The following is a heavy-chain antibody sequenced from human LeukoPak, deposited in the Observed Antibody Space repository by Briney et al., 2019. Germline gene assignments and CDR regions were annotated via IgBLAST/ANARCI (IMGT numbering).Heavy chain of an antibody. J-gene: IGHJ6*03. CDR2: ISAYNGNT. CDR3: ARAHDVLRPVLLYHTYMDV. CDR1: GYTFTGYY. D-gene: IGHD3-10*01. V-gene: IGHV1-18*04. Sequence: ASVKVSCKASGYTFTGYYMHWVRQAPGQGLEWMGWISAYNGNTNYAQKLQGRVTMATDTSTSTAYMELRSLRSDDTAVYYCARAHDVLRPVLLYHTYMDVWGKGTTVTVSS.